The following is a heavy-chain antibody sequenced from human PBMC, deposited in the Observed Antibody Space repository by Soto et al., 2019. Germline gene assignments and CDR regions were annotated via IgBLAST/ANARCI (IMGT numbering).Heavy chain of an antibody. CDR1: GYSISSGYY. CDR3: ASLPCQRSSESCTSCCGFGQ. J-gene: IGHJ4*02. Sequence: SETLSLTCAVSGYSISSGYYWGWIRQPPGKGLGWAGGIHHSWSTNNNPPLTSRVTMSLDTSKNQFSLKLLSVTAADTAVYYCASLPCQRSSESCTSCCGFGQWGQGTLVTVSS. CDR2: IHHSWST. D-gene: IGHD2-2*01. V-gene: IGHV4-38-2*01.